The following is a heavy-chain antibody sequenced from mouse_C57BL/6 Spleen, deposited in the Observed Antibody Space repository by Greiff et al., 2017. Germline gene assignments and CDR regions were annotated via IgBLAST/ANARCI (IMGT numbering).Heavy chain of an antibody. V-gene: IGHV14-1*01. J-gene: IGHJ2*01. CDR2: INPEDGDT. Sequence: VQLQQSGAELVRPGASVKLSCTASGYYITDYYMNWVKQRPEQSLEWIGRINPEDGDTEYDPKFQGKATMTADTSSNTAYLQLSSLTSEGTAVYYCTTALTGTSGYYFDYWGQGTTLTVSS. CDR1: GYYITDYY. D-gene: IGHD4-1*01. CDR3: TTALTGTSGYYFDY.